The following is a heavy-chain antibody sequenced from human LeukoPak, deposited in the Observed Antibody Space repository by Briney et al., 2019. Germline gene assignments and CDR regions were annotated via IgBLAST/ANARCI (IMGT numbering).Heavy chain of an antibody. J-gene: IGHJ4*02. Sequence: GGSLRLSCAASGFTFSSYGMHWVRQAPGKGLEWVAVIWYDGSNKYYADSVKGRFTISRDNSKNTLYLQMNSLRTEDTAVYYCARGEQQLVLPFDYWGQGTLVTVSS. CDR3: ARGEQQLVLPFDY. CDR2: IWYDGSNK. CDR1: GFTFSSYG. D-gene: IGHD6-13*01. V-gene: IGHV3-33*01.